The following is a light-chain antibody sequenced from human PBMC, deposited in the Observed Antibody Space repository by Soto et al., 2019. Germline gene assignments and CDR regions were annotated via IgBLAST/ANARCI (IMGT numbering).Light chain of an antibody. V-gene: IGKV3-15*01. CDR2: GAS. CDR3: PQGHNWPLT. CDR1: QGISSE. J-gene: IGKJ2*01. Sequence: EIGMTQSPSTLSVSPGESATLSCRASQGISSELAWYQQKPGQPPRLLIYGASTRATGVPARFTGSGSGSDFTLPLSGLQSEDFAVYHCPQGHNWPLTFGQGTRLEI.